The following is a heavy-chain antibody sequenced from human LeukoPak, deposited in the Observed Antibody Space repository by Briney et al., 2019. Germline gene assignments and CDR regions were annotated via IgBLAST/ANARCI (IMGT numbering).Heavy chain of an antibody. CDR2: IYPGDSDT. V-gene: IGHV5-51*01. Sequence: GESLKISCKGSGYDFTTYWIAWVRQMPGKGPEWLGIIYPGDSDTRYNPSFQGQVIISADKSISTAYLQWSSLKASDTAMYYCARLDSSGYPIFDYWGQGTLVTVSS. D-gene: IGHD3-22*01. CDR1: GYDFTTYW. J-gene: IGHJ4*02. CDR3: ARLDSSGYPIFDY.